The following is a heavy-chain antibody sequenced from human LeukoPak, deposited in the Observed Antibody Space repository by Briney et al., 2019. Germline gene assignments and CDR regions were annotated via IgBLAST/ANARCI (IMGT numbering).Heavy chain of an antibody. Sequence: GGSLRLSCAASGFTFSSYGMHWVRQAPGKGLEWVAFIRYDGSNKYYADSVKGRFTISRDNSKNTLYLQMNSLRAEDTAVYYCAKDSVERFGELFPYYYYYGMDVWGQGTTVTVSS. D-gene: IGHD3-10*01. CDR2: IRYDGSNK. CDR1: GFTFSSYG. CDR3: AKDSVERFGELFPYYYYYGMDV. J-gene: IGHJ6*02. V-gene: IGHV3-30*02.